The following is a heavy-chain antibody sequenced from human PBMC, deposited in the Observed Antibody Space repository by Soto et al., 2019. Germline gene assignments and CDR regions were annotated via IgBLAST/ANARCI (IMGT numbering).Heavy chain of an antibody. D-gene: IGHD3-10*01. CDR2: INPNSGGT. J-gene: IGHJ6*03. V-gene: IGHV1-2*04. Sequence: GASVTVSCKASGYTFTCYYMHWVRPAPDQGLEWMGWINPNSGGTNYAQKFQDWVTMTRDTSISTAYMELSRLRSDDTAVYYCARDRNYYGSGSYLSYYYYMDVWGKGTTVTVSS. CDR3: ARDRNYYGSGSYLSYYYYMDV. CDR1: GYTFTCYY.